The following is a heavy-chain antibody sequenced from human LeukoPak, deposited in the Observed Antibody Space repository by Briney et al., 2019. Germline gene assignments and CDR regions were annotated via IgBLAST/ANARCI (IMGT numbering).Heavy chain of an antibody. D-gene: IGHD1-20*01. CDR2: TRNKAKSYTT. CDR3: VRVTGSEQGYTLDY. V-gene: IGHV3-72*01. CDR1: GFTFSDHY. J-gene: IGHJ4*02. Sequence: GGSLRLSCAASGFTFSDHYMDWVRQAPGKGLEWVGRTRNKAKSYTTEYAASVKGRLSISRDDSKKSLYLQMNSLKTEDTAVYYCVRVTGSEQGYTLDYWGQGTLVTVSS.